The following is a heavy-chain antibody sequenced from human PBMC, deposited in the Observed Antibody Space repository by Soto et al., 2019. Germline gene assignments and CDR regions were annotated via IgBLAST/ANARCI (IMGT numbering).Heavy chain of an antibody. Sequence: SDTLSLTCTVSGGSISNYYWTWIRQPPGKGLEWIGYIYYSGSTNYNPSLKSRVTISMDTSKNQFSLKLSSVTAADTAVYYCARDRDSSGYYSGLDYWGQGILVTVSS. D-gene: IGHD3-22*01. CDR2: IYYSGST. CDR3: ARDRDSSGYYSGLDY. J-gene: IGHJ4*02. V-gene: IGHV4-59*01. CDR1: GGSISNYY.